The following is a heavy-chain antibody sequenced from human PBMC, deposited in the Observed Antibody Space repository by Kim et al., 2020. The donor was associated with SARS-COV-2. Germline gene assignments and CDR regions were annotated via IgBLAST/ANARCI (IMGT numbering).Heavy chain of an antibody. V-gene: IGHV3-30-3*01. J-gene: IGHJ6*03. CDR2: ISYDGSNK. Sequence: GGSLRLSCAASGFTFSSYAMHWVRQAPGKGLEWVAVISYDGSNKYYADSVKGRFTISRDNSKNTLYLQMNSLRAEDTAVYYCARDPGAAAHNSYYYYYMDVWGKGTTVTVSS. CDR1: GFTFSSYA. CDR3: ARDPGAAAHNSYYYYYMDV. D-gene: IGHD6-13*01.